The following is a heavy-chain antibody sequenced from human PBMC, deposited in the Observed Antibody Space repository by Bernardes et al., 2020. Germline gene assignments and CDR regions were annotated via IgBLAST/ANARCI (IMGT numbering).Heavy chain of an antibody. J-gene: IGHJ5*02. CDR3: ARSFIEPGGYCSSTSCFYWFDP. D-gene: IGHD2-2*01. CDR1: RRTFSRYA. CDR2: IIPIFGTA. Sequence: SVKVSCKASRRTFSRYAIRRARQAPGHGLEWVGVIIPIFGTANYAQKFQGRVTITADKSTRTAYMELSSLRCEDTAVYYCARSFIEPGGYCSSTSCFYWFDPWGQGSLVTVSS. V-gene: IGHV1-69*06.